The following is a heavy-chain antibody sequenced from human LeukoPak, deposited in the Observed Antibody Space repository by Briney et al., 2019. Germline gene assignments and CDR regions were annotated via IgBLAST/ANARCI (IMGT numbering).Heavy chain of an antibody. CDR1: GDSISTSNYY. D-gene: IGHD3-22*01. J-gene: IGHJ4*02. Sequence: PSETLSLTCTVSGDSISTSNYYWGWIRQPPGKGLEWIASMSYSGNSYYKSSLRSRATISVDTPQNQFSLKLSSVTPADTALYFCARHILSSGYLRYFDYWGRGTLVTVSS. CDR3: ARHILSSGYLRYFDY. V-gene: IGHV4-39*01. CDR2: MSYSGNS.